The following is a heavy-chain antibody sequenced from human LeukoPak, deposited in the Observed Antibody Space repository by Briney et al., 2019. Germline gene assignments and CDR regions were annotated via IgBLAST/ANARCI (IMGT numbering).Heavy chain of an antibody. J-gene: IGHJ4*02. CDR3: TTDRYGLDY. D-gene: IGHD4-17*01. CDR1: GFIVSTNY. CDR2: IKSKTDGGTT. V-gene: IGHV3-15*01. Sequence: GGSLRLSCAASGFIVSTNYMGWVRQAPGKGLEWVGRIKSKTDGGTTDYAAPVKGRFTISRDDSKNTLYLQMNSLKTEDTAVYYCTTDRYGLDYWGQGTLVTVSS.